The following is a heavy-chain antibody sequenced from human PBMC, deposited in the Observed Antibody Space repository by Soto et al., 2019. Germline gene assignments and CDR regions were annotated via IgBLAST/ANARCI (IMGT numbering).Heavy chain of an antibody. CDR2: INSGSSTI. D-gene: IGHD5-12*01. Sequence: EVQLVESGGGLAQPGGSLRLSCAASGFTFRSYAMNWVRQAPGKGLEWGSYINSGSSTIYYVISTKGRFTIYRYNAKNSLYLQMNSLRDEDTAVYFCVRDRGYTVYDLEYWGQGVRATVSS. V-gene: IGHV3-48*02. CDR1: GFTFRSYA. J-gene: IGHJ4*02. CDR3: VRDRGYTVYDLEY.